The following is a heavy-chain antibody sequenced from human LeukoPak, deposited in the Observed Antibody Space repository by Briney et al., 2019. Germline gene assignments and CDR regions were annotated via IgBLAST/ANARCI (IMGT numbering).Heavy chain of an antibody. CDR3: ARVSALEGSGSSLQTPRKSYYYYYMDV. D-gene: IGHD3-10*01. CDR1: GFTFSSYA. CDR2: ISYDGSNK. J-gene: IGHJ6*03. Sequence: GGSLRLSCAASGFTFSSYAMHWVRQAPGKGLEWVAVISYDGSNKYYADSVKGRFTISRDNSKNTLYLQMNSLRAEDTAVYYCARVSALEGSGSSLQTPRKSYYYYYMDVWGKGTTVTVSS. V-gene: IGHV3-30*04.